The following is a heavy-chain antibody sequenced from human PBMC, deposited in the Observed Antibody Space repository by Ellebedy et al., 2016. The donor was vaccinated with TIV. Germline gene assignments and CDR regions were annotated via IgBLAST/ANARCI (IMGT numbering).Heavy chain of an antibody. Sequence: SETLSLTCTASGGSIRTGGYSWDWIRQPPGDGLVWIGYIYPGGTTYYNPSLRSRATLSVDRSNNQFSLTLDFVTAADTAVYFCARRDSSGYFDLWGQGALVTVSS. J-gene: IGHJ5*02. CDR2: IYPGGTT. CDR3: ARRDSSGYFDL. V-gene: IGHV4-30-2*01. CDR1: GGSIRTGGYS. D-gene: IGHD3-22*01.